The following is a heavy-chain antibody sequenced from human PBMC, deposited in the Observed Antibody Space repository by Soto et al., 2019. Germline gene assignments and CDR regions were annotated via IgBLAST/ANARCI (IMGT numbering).Heavy chain of an antibody. V-gene: IGHV4-34*01. CDR3: ARRTVVTPPDY. D-gene: IGHD2-15*01. CDR1: GGSFSGYY. CDR2: INHSGST. Sequence: LSLTCAVYGGSFSGYYWSWIRQPPGKGLEWIGEINHSGSTNYNPSLKSRVTISVETSKNQFSLKLSSVTAADTAVYYCARRTVVTPPDYWGQGTLVTVSS. J-gene: IGHJ4*02.